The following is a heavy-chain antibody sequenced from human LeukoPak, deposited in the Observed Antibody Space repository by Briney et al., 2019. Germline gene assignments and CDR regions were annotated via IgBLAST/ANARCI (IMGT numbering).Heavy chain of an antibody. CDR3: AREPVVLITTDAFDI. CDR2: ISSSGSTI. J-gene: IGHJ3*02. V-gene: IGHV3-11*04. D-gene: IGHD3-22*01. CDR1: GFTFSDYY. Sequence: GGSLRLSCAASGFTFSDYYMSWIRQAPGKGLEWGSYISSSGSTIYYADSVKGRFTISRDNAKNSLYLQMNSLRAEDTAVYYCAREPVVLITTDAFDIWGQGTMVTVSS.